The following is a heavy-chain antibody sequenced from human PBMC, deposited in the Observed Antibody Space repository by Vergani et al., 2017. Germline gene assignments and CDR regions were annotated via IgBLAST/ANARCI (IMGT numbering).Heavy chain of an antibody. Sequence: QVQLVQSGAEVKKPGASVKVSCKASGYTFTSYGISWVRQAPGQGLEWMGWISAYNGNTNYAQKLQGRVTMTTDTSTSTAYMELRSLRSDDTAVYYCARAYSGSYYYYYGMDVWGQGTTVTVSS. D-gene: IGHD1-26*01. CDR3: ARAYSGSYYYYYGMDV. V-gene: IGHV1-18*01. CDR2: ISAYNGNT. CDR1: GYTFTSYG. J-gene: IGHJ6*02.